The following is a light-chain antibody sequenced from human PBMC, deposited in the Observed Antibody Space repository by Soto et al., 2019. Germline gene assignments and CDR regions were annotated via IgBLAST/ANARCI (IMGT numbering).Light chain of an antibody. CDR3: RSFTSSSTQV. V-gene: IGLV2-14*01. J-gene: IGLJ1*01. CDR1: SSDVGGYKY. CDR2: EVS. Sequence: QSALTQPASVSGSPGQSITISCTGTSSDVGGYKYVSWYQQHPGKAPKLMIYEVSNRPSGVSNRFSGSKSGNTASLTISGLQAEDEADYYCRSFTSSSTQVFGTGTKVTVL.